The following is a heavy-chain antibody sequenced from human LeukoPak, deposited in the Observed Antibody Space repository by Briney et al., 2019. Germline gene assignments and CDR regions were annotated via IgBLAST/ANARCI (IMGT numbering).Heavy chain of an antibody. J-gene: IGHJ4*02. D-gene: IGHD3-3*01. Sequence: ASVKVYCKVSGYTLTELSMHWVRQAPGKGLEWMGGFDPEDGETIYAQKFQGRVTMTEDTSTDTAYMELSSLRSEDTAVYYCATAPRRYDFWSGLVVDYWGQGTLVTVSS. CDR2: FDPEDGET. CDR3: ATAPRRYDFWSGLVVDY. V-gene: IGHV1-24*01. CDR1: GYTLTELS.